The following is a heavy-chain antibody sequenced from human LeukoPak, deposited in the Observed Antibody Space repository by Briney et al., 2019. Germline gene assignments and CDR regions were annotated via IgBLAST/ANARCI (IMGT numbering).Heavy chain of an antibody. V-gene: IGHV1-8*03. CDR1: GYTFTSYG. D-gene: IGHD6-19*01. CDR3: ARGQEGIAVNDY. J-gene: IGHJ4*02. Sequence: ASVKVSCKASGYTFTSYGISWVRQAPGQRLEWMGWMNPNSGNTGYAQKFQGRVTITRNTSISTAYMELSSLRSEDTAVYYCARGQEGIAVNDYWGQGTLVTVSS. CDR2: MNPNSGNT.